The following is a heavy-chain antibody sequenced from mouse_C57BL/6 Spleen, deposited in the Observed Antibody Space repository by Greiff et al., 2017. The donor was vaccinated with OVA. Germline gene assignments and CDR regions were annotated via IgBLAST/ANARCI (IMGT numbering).Heavy chain of an antibody. D-gene: IGHD2-4*01. J-gene: IGHJ4*01. Sequence: VKLMESGPELVKPGASVKISCKASGYAFSSSWMNWVKQRPGKGLEWIGRIYPGDGDTNYNGKFKGKATLTADKSSSTAYMQLSSLTSEDSAVYFCARMGLYDYHYAMDYWGQGTSVTVSS. V-gene: IGHV1-82*01. CDR2: IYPGDGDT. CDR1: GYAFSSSW. CDR3: ARMGLYDYHYAMDY.